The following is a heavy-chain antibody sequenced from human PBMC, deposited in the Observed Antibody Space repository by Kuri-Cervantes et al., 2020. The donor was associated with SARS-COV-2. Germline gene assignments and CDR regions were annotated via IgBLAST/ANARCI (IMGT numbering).Heavy chain of an antibody. V-gene: IGHV3-74*01. J-gene: IGHJ4*02. Sequence: GESLKISCAASGFIFSSYGMHWVRQAPGKGLVWVSRINPDGSYTNNADSVKGRFTLSRDNAKNMLFLQMNSLRAEDTAVYYCVRDGDHWNFDYWGQGTLVTVSS. CDR1: GFIFSSYG. CDR2: INPDGSYT. D-gene: IGHD1-1*01. CDR3: VRDGDHWNFDY.